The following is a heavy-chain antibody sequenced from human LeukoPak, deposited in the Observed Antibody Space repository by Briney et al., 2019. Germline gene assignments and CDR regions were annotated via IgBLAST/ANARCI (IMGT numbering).Heavy chain of an antibody. V-gene: IGHV3-48*03. CDR2: ISSSGSTI. J-gene: IGHJ3*02. CDR3: ARDEGGTYDSSGPDAFDI. D-gene: IGHD3-22*01. Sequence: GGSLRLSCAASGFGLSSYEMNWVRQAPGKGLEWISYISSSGSTIYYAASVKGRFTISRDSAKNALYLQTNSLRAEDTAVYYCARDEGGTYDSSGPDAFDIWGQGTMVTVSS. CDR1: GFGLSSYE.